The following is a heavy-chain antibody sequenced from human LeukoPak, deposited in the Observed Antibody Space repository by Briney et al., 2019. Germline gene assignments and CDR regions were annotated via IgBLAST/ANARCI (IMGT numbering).Heavy chain of an antibody. Sequence: GASVKVSCKASGYTFTSYGISWVRQAPGQGLEWMGGIIPIFGTANYAQKFQGRVTITADESTSTAYMELSSLRSEDTAVYYCADYGGNPHWGQGTLVTVSS. V-gene: IGHV1-69*13. D-gene: IGHD4-23*01. J-gene: IGHJ4*02. CDR3: ADYGGNPH. CDR1: GYTFTSYG. CDR2: IIPIFGTA.